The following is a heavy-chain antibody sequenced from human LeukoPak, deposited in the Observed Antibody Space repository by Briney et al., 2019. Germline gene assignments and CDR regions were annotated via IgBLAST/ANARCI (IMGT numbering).Heavy chain of an antibody. CDR1: GYTLTELS. V-gene: IGHV1-24*01. J-gene: IGHJ4*02. CDR2: FDPEDGET. D-gene: IGHD3-10*01. Sequence: ASVKVSCKVSGYTLTELSMHWVRQAPGKGLEWMGGFDPEDGETIYAQKFQGRVTMTEDTSTDIAYMELSSLRSEDTAVYYCATSKTLMVRGVYFDYWGQGTLVTVSS. CDR3: ATSKTLMVRGVYFDY.